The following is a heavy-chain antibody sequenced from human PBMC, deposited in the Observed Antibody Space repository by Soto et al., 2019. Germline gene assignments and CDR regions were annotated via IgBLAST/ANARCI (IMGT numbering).Heavy chain of an antibody. CDR1: GYTFTGYY. D-gene: IGHD2-15*01. CDR3: ARDSVVVVVAAHNWFDP. V-gene: IGHV1-2*02. CDR2: INPNSGGT. J-gene: IGHJ5*02. Sequence: ASVKVSCKASGYTFTGYYMHWVRQAPGQGLEWMGWINPNSGGTTNAQKYQGRVTMTRDTSISTAYMELSRLRSDDTAVYYCARDSVVVVVAAHNWFDPWGQGTLVTVSS.